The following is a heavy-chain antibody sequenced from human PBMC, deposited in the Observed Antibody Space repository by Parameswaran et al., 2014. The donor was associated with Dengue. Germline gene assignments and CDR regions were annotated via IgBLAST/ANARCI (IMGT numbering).Heavy chain of an antibody. J-gene: IGHJ4*02. CDR2: ISTYNGNT. D-gene: IGHD3-3*01. Sequence: WVRQAPGQRLERMGWISTYNGNTNYAQKLQGRVTMTTDTSTSTAYMELRSLRSDDTAVYYCARDQPDFWSTYSYDYWGQGTLVTVSS. V-gene: IGHV1-18*01. CDR3: ARDQPDFWSTYSYDY.